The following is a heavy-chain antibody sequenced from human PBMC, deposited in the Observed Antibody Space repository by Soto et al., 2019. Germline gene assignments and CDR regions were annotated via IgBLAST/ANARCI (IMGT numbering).Heavy chain of an antibody. Sequence: GQSLKISCKGSGYSFNNYWIAWVRQMPGKGLEWMGIIFPGDSDTVYSPSFQGQVTISVDKSIGTAYLQWSGLKASDTAMYYCATQIGLHGVSRYFDSRGQGTLVTVSS. V-gene: IGHV5-51*01. CDR1: GYSFNNYW. J-gene: IGHJ4*02. CDR2: IFPGDSDT. D-gene: IGHD3-9*01. CDR3: ATQIGLHGVSRYFDS.